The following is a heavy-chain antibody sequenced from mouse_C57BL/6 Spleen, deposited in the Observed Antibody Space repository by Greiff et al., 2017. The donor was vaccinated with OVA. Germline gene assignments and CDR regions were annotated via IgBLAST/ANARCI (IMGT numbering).Heavy chain of an antibody. CDR1: GYTFTDYY. CDR2: INPNNGGT. CDR3: ARDYGSSYVAWFAY. V-gene: IGHV1-26*01. J-gene: IGHJ3*01. Sequence: EVQLQQSGPELVKPGASVKISCKASGYTFTDYYMNWVKQSHGKSLEWLGDINPNNGGTSYNQKFKGKATLTVDKSSSTAYMELRSLTSEDSAVYYCARDYGSSYVAWFAYWGQGTLVTVSA. D-gene: IGHD1-1*01.